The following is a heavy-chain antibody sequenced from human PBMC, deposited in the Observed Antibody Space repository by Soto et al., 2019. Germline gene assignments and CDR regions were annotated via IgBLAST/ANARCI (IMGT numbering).Heavy chain of an antibody. CDR2: IYPSDSDT. J-gene: IGHJ4*02. CDR1: GYNFAGYW. V-gene: IGHV5-51*01. CDR3: ARGGVSTRTFDY. D-gene: IGHD3-3*01. Sequence: GESLKISCQGSGYNFAGYWIAWVRQMPGKGLELMGIIYPSDSDTRYRPSFQGQVTISADKSISSAYLQWSSLRASDTAMYYCARGGVSTRTFDYWGQGTRVTVSS.